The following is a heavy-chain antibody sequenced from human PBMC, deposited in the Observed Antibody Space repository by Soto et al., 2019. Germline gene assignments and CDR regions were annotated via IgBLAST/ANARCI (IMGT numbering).Heavy chain of an antibody. CDR1: GDSVSSNSAA. Sequence: SQTLSLTCAISGDSVSSNSAAWNWIRQSPSIGLEWLGRTYYRSKWYNDYADSVKSRISINPDTSKNQFSLQVNSVTPDDTAVNYCVRGRDRGVWGKGTPDTVSS. CDR3: VRGRDRGV. J-gene: IGHJ6*03. D-gene: IGHD3-10*01. V-gene: IGHV6-1*01. CDR2: TYYRSKWYN.